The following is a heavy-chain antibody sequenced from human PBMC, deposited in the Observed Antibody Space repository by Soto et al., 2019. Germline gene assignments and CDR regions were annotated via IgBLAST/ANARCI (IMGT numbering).Heavy chain of an antibody. D-gene: IGHD3-3*01. V-gene: IGHV4-59*08. CDR3: AGNHITIFGVVPQFDY. CDR2: IYYGGST. CDR1: GGSISSYY. J-gene: IGHJ4*02. Sequence: SETLSLTCTVSGGSISSYYWSWIRQPPGKGLEWIGYIYYGGSTNYNPSLKSRVTISVDTSKNQFSLKLSSVTAADTAVYYCAGNHITIFGVVPQFDYWGQGTLVTVSS.